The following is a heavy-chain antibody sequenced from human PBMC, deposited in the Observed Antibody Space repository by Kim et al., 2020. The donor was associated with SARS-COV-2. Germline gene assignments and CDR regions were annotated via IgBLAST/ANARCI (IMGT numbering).Heavy chain of an antibody. CDR2: ISESSTST. J-gene: IGHJ3*02. CDR1: GFTFSSYE. V-gene: IGHV3-48*03. D-gene: IGHD6-19*01. CDR3: ARESVTGTDAFDI. Sequence: GGSLRLSCAPSGFTFSSYEINWVRQAPGKGLEWVSYISESSTSTYYADSVKGRFTISRDNAKNSLFLQMNSLRAEDTAVYYCARESVTGTDAFDIWGQGTLVTVSS.